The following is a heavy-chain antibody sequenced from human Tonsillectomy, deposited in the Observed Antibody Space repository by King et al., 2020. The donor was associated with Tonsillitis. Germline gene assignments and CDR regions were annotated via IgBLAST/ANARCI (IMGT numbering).Heavy chain of an antibody. J-gene: IGHJ5*02. D-gene: IGHD2-8*01. V-gene: IGHV4-30-4*07. Sequence: VQLQESGPGLVKPSQTLSLTCAVSGGSISSGGYSWNWIRQPPGKGLEWIGYIYYSGNTYYNPSLTSRVTISVDTSKSQFSLKLSSVTAADTAVYYCARGRGCANGVCFYNWFDPWGLGTLVTVSS. CDR1: GGSISSGGYS. CDR2: IYYSGNT. CDR3: ARGRGCANGVCFYNWFDP.